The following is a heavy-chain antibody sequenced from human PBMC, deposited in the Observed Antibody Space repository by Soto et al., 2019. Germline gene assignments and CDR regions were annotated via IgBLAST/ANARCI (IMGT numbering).Heavy chain of an antibody. J-gene: IGHJ3*02. V-gene: IGHV2-5*02. Sequence: QITLKESGPPLVKPTQTLTLTCTFSGFSLSTSGVGVGWIRQPPGKALEWLALIYWDDDKRYSPSLKSRLTITKDPSKNQVVLTMTNMDPVDTATYYCAHRPLYGSGINAFDIWGQGTMVTVSS. CDR1: GFSLSTSGVG. CDR3: AHRPLYGSGINAFDI. D-gene: IGHD3-10*01. CDR2: IYWDDDK.